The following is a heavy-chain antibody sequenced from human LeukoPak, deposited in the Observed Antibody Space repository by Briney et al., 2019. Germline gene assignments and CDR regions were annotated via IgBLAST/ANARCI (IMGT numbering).Heavy chain of an antibody. CDR3: ARDRNRITIFGVVSTAFDP. CDR1: GYTFTGYY. V-gene: IGHV1-2*02. D-gene: IGHD3-3*01. J-gene: IGHJ5*02. CDR2: INPNSGGT. Sequence: GASVTVSCKASGYTFTGYYMHWVRQAPGQGLELMGWINPNSGGTNYAQKFQGRVTMTRDTSISTAYMELSRLRSDDTAVYYCARDRNRITIFGVVSTAFDPWGQGTLVTVSS.